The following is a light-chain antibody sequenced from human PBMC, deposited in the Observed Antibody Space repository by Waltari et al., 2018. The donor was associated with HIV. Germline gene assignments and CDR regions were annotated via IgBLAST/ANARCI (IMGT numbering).Light chain of an antibody. CDR3: QQYYNWPET. CDR2: GAS. Sequence: EIVMTQSPATLSVSPGERATLSCRASQSVSSDLAWYQQKPGQAPRLLIYGASTRATGIPARVSGSGSGTEFTLTISSLQSEDFAVYYCQQYYNWPETFGQGTKVELK. V-gene: IGKV3-15*01. J-gene: IGKJ1*01. CDR1: QSVSSD.